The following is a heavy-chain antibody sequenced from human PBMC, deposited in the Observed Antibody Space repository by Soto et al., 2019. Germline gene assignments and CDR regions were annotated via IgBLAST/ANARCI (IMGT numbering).Heavy chain of an antibody. D-gene: IGHD3-16*01. CDR2: INTYNGNT. CDR1: GYTFTSYG. Sequence: ASVKVSCKTFGYTFTSYGIGWARRAPGQGLEWMGWINTYNGNTNYAQNLQGRVTLTTDTSTSTAYMELRSLRSNDTAIYYCAMVDVYVTPSPQDVWGQGTTVTVSS. J-gene: IGHJ6*02. CDR3: AMVDVYVTPSPQDV. V-gene: IGHV1-18*01.